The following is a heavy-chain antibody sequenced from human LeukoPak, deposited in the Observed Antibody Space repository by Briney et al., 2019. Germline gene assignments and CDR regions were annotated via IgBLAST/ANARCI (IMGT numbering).Heavy chain of an antibody. D-gene: IGHD1-26*01. CDR3: ARERSQWELHNFDY. CDR2: IAPDGSRT. Sequence: QSGGSLRLSCAASGFTLSAYWMHWVRQAPGRGRVWVSRIAPDGSRTDYADSVKGRFTISSDNAKNSLYLQMNSLRAEDTAVYYCARERSQWELHNFDYWGQGTLVTVSS. J-gene: IGHJ4*02. V-gene: IGHV3-74*01. CDR1: GFTLSAYW.